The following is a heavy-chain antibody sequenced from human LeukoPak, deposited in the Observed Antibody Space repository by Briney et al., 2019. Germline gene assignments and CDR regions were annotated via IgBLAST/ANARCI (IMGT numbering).Heavy chain of an antibody. D-gene: IGHD3-10*01. CDR1: GFTFSNYW. Sequence: PGGSLRLSCAASGFTFSNYWIHWVRQAPGQGLVWVSRINSDGSTTNYADSVKGRFTVPRDNAQNTLYLQMSSLRAEDTAVYYCARAGNYYFEYWGQGALVTVSS. CDR3: ARAGNYYFEY. J-gene: IGHJ4*02. CDR2: INSDGSTT. V-gene: IGHV3-74*01.